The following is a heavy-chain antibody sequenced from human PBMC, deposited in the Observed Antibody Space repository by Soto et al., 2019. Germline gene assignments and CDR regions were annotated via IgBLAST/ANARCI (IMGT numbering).Heavy chain of an antibody. J-gene: IGHJ3*02. V-gene: IGHV1-46*03. D-gene: IGHD2-2*01. CDR1: GYTFTSYY. CDR3: ARAGFIVVVPAAAFDI. CDR2: INPSGGST. Sequence: QVQLVQSGAEVKKPGASVKVSYKASGYTFTSYYMHWVRQAPGQGLEWMGIINPSGGSTSYAQKFQGRVTMTRDTSTSTVYMELSSLRSEDTAVYYCARAGFIVVVPAAAFDIWGQGTMVTVSS.